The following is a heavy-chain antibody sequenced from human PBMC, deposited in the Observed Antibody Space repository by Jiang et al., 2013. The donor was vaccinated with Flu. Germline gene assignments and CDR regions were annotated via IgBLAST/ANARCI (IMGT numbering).Heavy chain of an antibody. CDR2: IDWDDDK. V-gene: IGHV2-5*02. Sequence: KPTQTLTLTCTFSGVSLSTAGVSVGWFRQPPGKALEWLAVIDWDDDKSYSPSLRSRLTITRDTSKNQVVLTMTNMDPVDTATYYCSHRLFFGAGGWFDPWGPGILVTVSS. D-gene: IGHD3-10*01. J-gene: IGHJ5*02. CDR1: GVSLSTAGVS. CDR3: SHRLFFGAGGWFDP.